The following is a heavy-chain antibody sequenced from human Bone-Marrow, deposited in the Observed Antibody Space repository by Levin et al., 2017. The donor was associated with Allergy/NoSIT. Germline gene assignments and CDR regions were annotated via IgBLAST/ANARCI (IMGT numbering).Heavy chain of an antibody. CDR3: AKSFSGYTKHYFDY. D-gene: IGHD3-22*01. CDR1: GFSFGGYG. J-gene: IGHJ4*02. CDR2: ISGSGATT. Sequence: GESLKISCAASGFSFGGYGMNWVRQAPGKGLEWVSTISGSGATTYYADSVRGRFTISRDNSANTLYLQMNSLRAEDTAVFYCAKSFSGYTKHYFDYWGQGTLVTVSS. V-gene: IGHV3-23*01.